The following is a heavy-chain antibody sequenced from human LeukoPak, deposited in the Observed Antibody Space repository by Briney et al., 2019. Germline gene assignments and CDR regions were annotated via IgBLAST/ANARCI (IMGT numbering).Heavy chain of an antibody. CDR2: ISSSGSYI. D-gene: IGHD3-16*02. CDR3: ARASDHDWGGYRWDAFDI. CDR1: TFTFSSYT. J-gene: IGHJ3*02. Sequence: PGGSLRLSCAASTFTFSSYTMNWVRQAPGTGLEWVSSISSSGSYIYYADSLKGRFTVSRDNARKSLYLQMNSLRAEDTAVYYCARASDHDWGGYRWDAFDIWGQGTMVTVSS. V-gene: IGHV3-21*01.